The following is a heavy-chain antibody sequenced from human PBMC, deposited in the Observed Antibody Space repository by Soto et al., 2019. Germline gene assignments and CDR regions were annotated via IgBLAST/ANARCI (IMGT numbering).Heavy chain of an antibody. J-gene: IGHJ1*01. Sequence: GGSLRLSCVGSGFTFSSYGMHWVRQAPGKGLEWVAVIWSDGSNQYYGDSVKGRFTISRDNSKNTLYLQMDSLRVEDTAVYYCAREDNYNRGGDYYGYWGQGTLVTVSS. D-gene: IGHD3-22*01. CDR3: AREDNYNRGGDYYGY. CDR2: IWSDGSNQ. V-gene: IGHV3-33*01. CDR1: GFTFSSYG.